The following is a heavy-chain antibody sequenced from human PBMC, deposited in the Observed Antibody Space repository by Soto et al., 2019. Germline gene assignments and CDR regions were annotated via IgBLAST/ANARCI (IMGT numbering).Heavy chain of an antibody. D-gene: IGHD1-20*01. CDR3: ARLDNWNWYFDL. J-gene: IGHJ2*01. CDR2: IYYSGST. Sequence: SETLSLTCTVSGGSISSSSYYWGWIRQPPGKGLEWIGSIYYSGSTYYNPSLKSRVTISVDTSKNQFSLKLSSVTAADTAVYYCARLDNWNWYFDLWGRGTLVTVSS. V-gene: IGHV4-39*01. CDR1: GGSISSSSYY.